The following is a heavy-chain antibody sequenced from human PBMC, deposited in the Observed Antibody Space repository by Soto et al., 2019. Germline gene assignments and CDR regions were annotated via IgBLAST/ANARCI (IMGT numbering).Heavy chain of an antibody. CDR1: GGSFSGYS. CDR2: ITHSGST. Sequence: TLXLTCTVYGGSFSGYSWTWIRQPPGKGLEWIGEITHSGSTKYNPPLKSRVIASVDTSKNQFSLKLSSVTAADTAVYYCARGRDFDYWGQGTLVTVSS. V-gene: IGHV4-34*01. CDR3: ARGRDFDY. J-gene: IGHJ4*02. D-gene: IGHD3-3*01.